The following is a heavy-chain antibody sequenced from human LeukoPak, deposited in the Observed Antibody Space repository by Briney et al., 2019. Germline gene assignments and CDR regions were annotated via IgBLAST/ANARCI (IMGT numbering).Heavy chain of an antibody. J-gene: IGHJ6*03. CDR1: GFTFSNAW. D-gene: IGHD1-1*01. CDR2: IKQDGSEK. V-gene: IGHV3-7*03. Sequence: GSLRLSCAASGFTFSNAWMSWVRQAPGKGLEWVANIKQDGSEKYYVDSVKGRFTISRDNAKNSLYLQMNSLRAEDTAVYYCARDLRQNWNYDYYYYMDVWGKGTTVTVSS. CDR3: ARDLRQNWNYDYYYYMDV.